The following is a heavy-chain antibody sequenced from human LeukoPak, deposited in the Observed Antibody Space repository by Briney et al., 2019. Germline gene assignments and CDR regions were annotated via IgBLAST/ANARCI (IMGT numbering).Heavy chain of an antibody. D-gene: IGHD2-15*01. V-gene: IGHV1-8*01. CDR3: AAVYHSYDAFDV. J-gene: IGHJ3*01. CDR1: GYTFTSYD. Sequence: ASVKVSCKASGYTFTSYDINWVRQATGQGLEWMGWMNPNSGDTSYAQKFQGRLTLTRNTSISTAYMELSSLRSEDTAVYYCAAVYHSYDAFDVWGQGTKVTVSS. CDR2: MNPNSGDT.